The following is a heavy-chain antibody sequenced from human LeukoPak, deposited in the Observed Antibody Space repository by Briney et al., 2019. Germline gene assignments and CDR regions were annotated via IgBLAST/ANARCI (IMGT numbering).Heavy chain of an antibody. D-gene: IGHD5-18*01. Sequence: EGSLRLSCAASGFTVSTNYMSWVRQAPGKGLEWVSIIHSGGNTYYADSVKGRFTISRDNSKNTLYLQMNSLRAEDTAVYFCARGYTAMIPFDYWGQGTLVTVSS. CDR2: IHSGGNT. CDR3: ARGYTAMIPFDY. CDR1: GFTVSTNY. V-gene: IGHV3-66*01. J-gene: IGHJ4*02.